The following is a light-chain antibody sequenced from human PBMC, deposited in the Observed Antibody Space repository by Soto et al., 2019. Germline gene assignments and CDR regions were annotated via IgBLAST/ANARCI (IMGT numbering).Light chain of an antibody. J-gene: IGKJ2*01. CDR1: QAIGTF. CDR2: GAF. CDR3: LQHKTYPYT. V-gene: IGKV1-17*03. Sequence: DIQMTQSPSAMSASVGDRVTMTCRASQAIGTFLAWFQQKPGKVPKRLIYGAFYLQDGVPSRFRGSVSGTEFTLTITSLQPEDFATYYCLQHKTYPYTLGQGTNLEIK.